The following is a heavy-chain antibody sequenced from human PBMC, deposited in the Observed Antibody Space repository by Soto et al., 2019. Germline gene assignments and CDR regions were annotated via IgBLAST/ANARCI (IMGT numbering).Heavy chain of an antibody. CDR1: GFTFSGSA. J-gene: IGHJ4*02. D-gene: IGHD3-3*01. Sequence: LRLSCAASGFTFSGSAMHWVRQASGKGLEWVGRIRSKANSYATAYAASVKGRFTISRDDSKNTAYLQMNSLKTEDTAVYYCTARFLEIDYWGQGTLVTVSS. CDR3: TARFLEIDY. CDR2: IRSKANSYAT. V-gene: IGHV3-73*01.